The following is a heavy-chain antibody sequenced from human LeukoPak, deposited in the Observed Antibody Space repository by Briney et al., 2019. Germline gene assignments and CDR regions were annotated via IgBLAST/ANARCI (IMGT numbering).Heavy chain of an antibody. CDR2: IYSGGST. D-gene: IGHD6-19*01. V-gene: IGHV3-53*01. CDR3: ARDRSREGGSSGWNSVY. J-gene: IGHJ4*02. CDR1: GFTVSSNY. Sequence: GGSLRLSCAASGFTVSSNYMSWVRQAPGKGLEWVSVIYSGGSTYYADSVKGRFTISRDNSKNTLYLQMNSLRAEDTAVYYCARDRSREGGSSGWNSVYWGQGTLVTVSS.